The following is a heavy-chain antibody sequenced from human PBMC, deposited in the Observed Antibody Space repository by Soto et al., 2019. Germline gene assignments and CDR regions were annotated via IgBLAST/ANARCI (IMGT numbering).Heavy chain of an antibody. V-gene: IGHV3-15*01. J-gene: IGHJ5*02. D-gene: IGHD2-8*02. Sequence: NPGGSLRLSCAASGFTFSNAWMGWVRQAPGKGLEWVARLKSKSDGGTSDYAAPVKGRFSISRDESKTTLYLQMNSLKTEDTAVYHCTTDGGVSAYPLFWAWGQGTLVTVSS. CDR3: TTDGGVSAYPLFWA. CDR1: GFTFSNAW. CDR2: LKSKSDGGTS.